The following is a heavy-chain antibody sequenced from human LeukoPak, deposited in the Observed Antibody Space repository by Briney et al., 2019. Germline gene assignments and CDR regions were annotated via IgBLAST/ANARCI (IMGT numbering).Heavy chain of an antibody. Sequence: GGSLRLSCTASGFTFGDYAMSWFRQAPGKGLEWVGFIRSKAYGGTTEYAASVKGRFTISRDDSKSIAYLQMNSLKTEDTAVYYCTRVGYSSSWYAWFDPWGQGTLVTVSP. V-gene: IGHV3-49*03. CDR2: IRSKAYGGTT. D-gene: IGHD6-13*01. CDR3: TRVGYSSSWYAWFDP. J-gene: IGHJ5*02. CDR1: GFTFGDYA.